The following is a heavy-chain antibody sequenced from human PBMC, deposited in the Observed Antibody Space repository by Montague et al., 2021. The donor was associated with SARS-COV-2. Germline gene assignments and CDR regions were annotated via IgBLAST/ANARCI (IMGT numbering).Heavy chain of an antibody. CDR2: FYHSGDT. CDR3: AREFRIELCQTNWYFDL. D-gene: IGHD3-16*01. J-gene: IGHJ2*01. CDR1: GGSISGHY. Sequence: SETLSLTCSVSGGSISGHYCSWIRRPPGPGLEWIGNFYHSGDTKYNPSLTLRATITVDTSKDQIALRLHPVSAADTAVYFCAREFRIELCQTNWYFDLWGRGTLVTVSS. V-gene: IGHV4-59*11.